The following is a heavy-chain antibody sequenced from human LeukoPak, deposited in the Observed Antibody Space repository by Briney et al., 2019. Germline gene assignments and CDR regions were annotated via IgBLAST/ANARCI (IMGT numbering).Heavy chain of an antibody. CDR3: ARVIERWRVGGSYNWFDP. CDR2: IYYSGST. D-gene: IGHD6-19*01. V-gene: IGHV4-39*07. Sequence: SETLSLTCTVSGGSISSSSYYWGWIRQPPGKGLVWIGSIYYSGSTYYSHSLKSRVNISVDTSKNQFSLKLRSVTAADTAVYYCARVIERWRVGGSYNWFDPWGQGTLVTVSS. J-gene: IGHJ5*02. CDR1: GGSISSSSYY.